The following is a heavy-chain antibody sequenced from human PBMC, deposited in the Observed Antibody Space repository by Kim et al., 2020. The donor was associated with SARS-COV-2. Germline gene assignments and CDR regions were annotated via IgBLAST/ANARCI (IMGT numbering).Heavy chain of an antibody. D-gene: IGHD2-21*01. J-gene: IGHJ4*02. Sequence: SVKVSCKASGGTFSSYAISWVRQAPGQGLEWMGRIIPILGIANYAQKFQGRVTITADKSTSTAYMELSSLRSEDTAVYYCAIETATEIVDYWGQGTLVTVSS. CDR1: GGTFSSYA. V-gene: IGHV1-69*04. CDR2: IIPILGIA. CDR3: AIETATEIVDY.